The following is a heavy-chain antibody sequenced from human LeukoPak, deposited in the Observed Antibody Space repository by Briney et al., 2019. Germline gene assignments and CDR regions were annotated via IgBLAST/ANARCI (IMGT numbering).Heavy chain of an antibody. J-gene: IGHJ6*03. D-gene: IGHD6-6*01. CDR3: ARQSYSSSSSPEYYYYMDV. V-gene: IGHV5-51*01. CDR1: GYSFTSYW. CDR2: IYPGDSDA. Sequence: GESLKISCKGSGYSFTSYWIGWVRQIPGKGLEWMGIIYPGDSDARYSPSFQGQATIPADKSISTAYLQWSSLKASDTAMYYCARQSYSSSSSPEYYYYMDVWGKGTTVTVSS.